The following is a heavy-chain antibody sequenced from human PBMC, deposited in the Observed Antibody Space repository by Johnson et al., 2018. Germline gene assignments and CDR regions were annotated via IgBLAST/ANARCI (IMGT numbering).Heavy chain of an antibody. J-gene: IGHJ1*01. Sequence: VQLVQSGGGLVQPGGSLRLSCAASGFSFEDYTMPRVRQVPGKGLEWVSSIDFKSAGLAYADSVKGRFTISRDNARKSLYLQMNSLRAEDTAVYFCPRSQSASYGDYVGAEYFQHWGQGTLVTVSS. CDR2: IDFKSAGL. CDR1: GFSFEDYT. D-gene: IGHD4-17*01. V-gene: IGHV3-9*01. CDR3: PRSQSASYGDYVGAEYFQH.